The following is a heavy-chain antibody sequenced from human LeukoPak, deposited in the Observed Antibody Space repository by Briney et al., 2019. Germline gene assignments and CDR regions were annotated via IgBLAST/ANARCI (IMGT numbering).Heavy chain of an antibody. J-gene: IGHJ4*02. CDR3: AREQPVELTSGWYANY. D-gene: IGHD6-19*01. CDR1: VYTFTGYY. CDR2: INPNSGGT. V-gene: IGHV1-2*02. Sequence: ASVKVSCKASVYTFTGYYMHWVRQAPGQGLEWMGWINPNSGGTNYTQKFQGRVTMTRETSISTAYVELNSLTSDDTAVYYCAREQPVELTSGWYANYWGEGNLVTVSP.